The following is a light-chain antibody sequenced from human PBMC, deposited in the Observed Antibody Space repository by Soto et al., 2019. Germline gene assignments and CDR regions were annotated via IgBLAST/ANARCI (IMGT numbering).Light chain of an antibody. Sequence: QSVLTQPPSVSAAPGQKVTISCSGSSSNIGNNYVSWYQQLPGTAPKLLICDNNKRPSGIPDRFSGSKSGTSATLGITGLQTGDEADYYCGTWDSSLSAVVFGGGTEVTVL. CDR3: GTWDSSLSAVV. CDR1: SSNIGNNY. J-gene: IGLJ2*01. CDR2: DNN. V-gene: IGLV1-51*01.